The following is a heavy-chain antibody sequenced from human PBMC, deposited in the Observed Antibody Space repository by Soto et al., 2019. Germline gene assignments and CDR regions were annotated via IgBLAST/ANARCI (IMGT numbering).Heavy chain of an antibody. Sequence: QVQLVQSGAEVKKPGASVKVSCKASGYTFTSYYMHWVRQAPGQGLEWMGIINPSGGSTSYAQKFQGRVTMTRDTSTSTVYMELSSLRSEDTAVYYCARGRAYFWSGGGNYYMDVWGKGTTVTVSS. V-gene: IGHV1-46*03. CDR1: GYTFTSYY. D-gene: IGHD3-3*01. CDR3: ARGRAYFWSGGGNYYMDV. J-gene: IGHJ6*03. CDR2: INPSGGST.